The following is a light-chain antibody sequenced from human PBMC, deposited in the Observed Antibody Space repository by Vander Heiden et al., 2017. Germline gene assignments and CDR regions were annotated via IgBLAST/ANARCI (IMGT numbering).Light chain of an antibody. V-gene: IGLV3-19*01. CDR2: GKN. CDR1: SLRSYY. Sequence: SSELTPDPAVSVALGQTVRITCQGDSLRSYYASWYQQKPGQAPVLVIYGKNNRPSGIPDRFSGSSSGNTASLTITGAQAEDEADYYCNSRDSSGNVFGTGTKVTVL. J-gene: IGLJ1*01. CDR3: NSRDSSGNV.